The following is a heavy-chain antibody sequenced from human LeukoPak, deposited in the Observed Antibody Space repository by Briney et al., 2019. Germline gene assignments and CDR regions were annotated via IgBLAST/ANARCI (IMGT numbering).Heavy chain of an antibody. V-gene: IGHV1-69*13. J-gene: IGHJ1*01. CDR2: IIPIFGTA. CDR1: GGTFSSYA. Sequence: GASVKVSCKASGGTFSSYAISWVRQAPGQGLEWMGGIIPIFGTANYAQKFQGRVTITADESTSTAYMELSSLRSEDTAVYYCATPYYYDSSPTAEYFQHWGQGTLVTVSS. CDR3: ATPYYYDSSPTAEYFQH. D-gene: IGHD3-22*01.